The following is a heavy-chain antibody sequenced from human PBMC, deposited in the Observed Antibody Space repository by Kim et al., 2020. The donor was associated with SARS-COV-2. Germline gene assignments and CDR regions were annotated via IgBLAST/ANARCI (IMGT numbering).Heavy chain of an antibody. CDR2: TYYRSKWYD. J-gene: IGHJ3*01. V-gene: IGHV6-1*01. D-gene: IGHD6-19*01. Sequence: SQTLSLTCAISGDSVSSNTAVWNWIRQSPSRGLEWLGRTYYRSKWYDDYAVSVKSRMSINPDTSKNQSSLQLNSVTPEDTAVYYCARDSVEVARKPFDVWGQGTMVTVSS. CDR1: GDSVSSNTAV. CDR3: ARDSVEVARKPFDV.